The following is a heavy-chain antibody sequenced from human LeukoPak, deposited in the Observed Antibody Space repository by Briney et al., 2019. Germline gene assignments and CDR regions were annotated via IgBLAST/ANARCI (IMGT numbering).Heavy chain of an antibody. J-gene: IGHJ3*02. CDR1: GFTFSRNG. D-gene: IGHD3-16*01. Sequence: PGGSLRLSRVASGFTFSRNGMHWVRQAPGKGLEWVADIWSDGSNKYHADSVKGRFTISRGNSKNTLFLQMNSLAAEDTAVYYCVGEVLTPGGTIGAFYIWGQGTMVTVSS. CDR3: VGEVLTPGGTIGAFYI. V-gene: IGHV3-33*01. CDR2: IWSDGSNK.